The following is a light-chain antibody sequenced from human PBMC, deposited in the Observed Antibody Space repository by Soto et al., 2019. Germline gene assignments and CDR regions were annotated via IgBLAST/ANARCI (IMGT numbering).Light chain of an antibody. CDR3: QSYDSSLSVYVV. CDR2: GNS. Sequence: QSVLTQAPSVSGAPGQRVTIPCTGSSSNIGAGYDVHWYQQLPGTAPKLLIYGNSNRPSGVPDRFSGSKSGTSASLAITGLQAEGEADYYCQSYDSSLSVYVVFGGGTKLTVL. J-gene: IGLJ2*01. CDR1: SSNIGAGYD. V-gene: IGLV1-40*01.